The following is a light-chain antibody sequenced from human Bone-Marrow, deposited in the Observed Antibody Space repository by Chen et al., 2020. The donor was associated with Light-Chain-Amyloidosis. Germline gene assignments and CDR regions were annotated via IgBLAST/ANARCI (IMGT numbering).Light chain of an antibody. CDR2: EVS. Sequence: QSALTQPASVSGSPGQSITISCTGTSSDVGSYNLVSWYQQHPGKAPKLMIYEVSKRPSGVSNRFSGSKSGNKASLTISGLQAEDEADYYCCSYAGSSTFGVFGGGTKLTVL. CDR3: CSYAGSSTFGV. J-gene: IGLJ3*02. V-gene: IGLV2-23*02. CDR1: SSDVGSYNL.